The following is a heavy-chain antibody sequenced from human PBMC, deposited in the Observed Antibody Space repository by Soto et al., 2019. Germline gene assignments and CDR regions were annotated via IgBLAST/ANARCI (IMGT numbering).Heavy chain of an antibody. CDR3: AKDRDWGWFGWFDP. V-gene: IGHV3-30*18. Sequence: QVQLVESGGGVVQPGRSLRLSCAASGFTFSSYGMHWVRQAPGKGLEWVAVISYDGSNKYYADSVKGRFTISRDNSKNTLYLQMNSLRAEDTAVYYCAKDRDWGWFGWFDPWGQGTLVTVSS. CDR1: GFTFSSYG. CDR2: ISYDGSNK. D-gene: IGHD7-27*01. J-gene: IGHJ5*02.